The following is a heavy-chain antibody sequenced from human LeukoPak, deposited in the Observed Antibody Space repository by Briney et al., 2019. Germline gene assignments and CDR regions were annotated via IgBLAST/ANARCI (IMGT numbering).Heavy chain of an antibody. V-gene: IGHV3-33*01. Sequence: GGSLRLSCAASDSIFRHYGMHWFRQAPGKGLEWVAVIGDDGTNRHYGDSVKGRFTISRDKSKNAVYLQMDSLRAEDTAVYYCAGGNGYHPLTTYWGQGTLVTVSS. D-gene: IGHD3-22*01. J-gene: IGHJ1*01. CDR1: DSIFRHYG. CDR2: IGDDGTNR. CDR3: AGGNGYHPLTTY.